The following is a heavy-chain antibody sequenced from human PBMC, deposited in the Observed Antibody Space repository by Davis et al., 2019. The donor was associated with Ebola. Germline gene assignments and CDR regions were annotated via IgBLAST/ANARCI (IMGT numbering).Heavy chain of an antibody. D-gene: IGHD1-7*01. Sequence: GESLKISCAASGFTFSSYSMNWVRQAPGKGLEWVSSISSSSSYIYYADSVKGRFTISRDNAKNSLYLQMNSLRAEDMAVYYCARETGTTSWGQGTLVTVSS. J-gene: IGHJ4*02. CDR1: GFTFSSYS. CDR3: ARETGTTS. V-gene: IGHV3-21*01. CDR2: ISSSSSYI.